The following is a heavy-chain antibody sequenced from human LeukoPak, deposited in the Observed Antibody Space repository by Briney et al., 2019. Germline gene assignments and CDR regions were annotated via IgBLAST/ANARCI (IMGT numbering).Heavy chain of an antibody. J-gene: IGHJ4*02. V-gene: IGHV4-4*07. Sequence: SETLSLTCTVSGGSISSYYWSWIRQPAGKGLEWIGRIYTSGSTNHNTPLQSRVTISVDTSKNQISLKLSSVTAADTAVYYCARAEYCFGSGSYSQDWGQGKLVTVSS. CDR1: GGSISSYY. CDR3: ARAEYCFGSGSYSQD. D-gene: IGHD3-10*01. CDR2: IYTSGST.